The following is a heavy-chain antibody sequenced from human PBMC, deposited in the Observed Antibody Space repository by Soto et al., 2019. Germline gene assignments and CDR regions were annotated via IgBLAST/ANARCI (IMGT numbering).Heavy chain of an antibody. V-gene: IGHV3-21*01. CDR3: ARAFSSGYGTTYYYGKDV. J-gene: IGHJ6*02. CDR1: GFTFSSYS. D-gene: IGHD3-22*01. CDR2: ISSSSSYI. Sequence: GGSLRLSCAASGFTFSSYSMNWVRQAPGKGLEWVSSISSSSSYIYYADSVKGRFTISRDNAKNSLYLQMSSLRAEDTAVYCCARAFSSGYGTTYYYGKDVWGQWTTVTVSS.